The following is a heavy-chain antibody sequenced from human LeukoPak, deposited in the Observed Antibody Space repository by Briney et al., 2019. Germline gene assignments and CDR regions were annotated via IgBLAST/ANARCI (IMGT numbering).Heavy chain of an antibody. J-gene: IGHJ4*02. CDR3: ARDRADGYNYGDSFDY. V-gene: IGHV3-66*01. CDR1: GFSVSDNY. CDR2: IYSNGKA. Sequence: GGSLRLSCAASGFSVSDNYMSWVRQAPGKGLEWVSVIYSNGKAYYTDFVKGRFTISRDIAQNTLFLQMNNLRAEDTAVYYCARDRADGYNYGDSFDYWGQGTLVTVSS. D-gene: IGHD5-18*01.